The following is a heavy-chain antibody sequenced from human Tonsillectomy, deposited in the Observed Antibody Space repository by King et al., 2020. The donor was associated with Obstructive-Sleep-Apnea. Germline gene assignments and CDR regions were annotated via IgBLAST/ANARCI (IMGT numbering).Heavy chain of an antibody. CDR2: ISDDGNNK. V-gene: IGHV3-30-3*01. CDR1: GFTFSIFA. Sequence: VQLVESGGGVVQPGRSLRLSCAASGFTFSIFALHWVRQAPGKGLEWVAVISDDGNNKYYTGSLQGRFTISRDNSKNTLYLQMNSLRTEDTAVYYFARDWVVLAAILGYWGQGTLVTVSS. CDR3: ARDWVVLAAILGY. D-gene: IGHD2-21*02. J-gene: IGHJ4*02.